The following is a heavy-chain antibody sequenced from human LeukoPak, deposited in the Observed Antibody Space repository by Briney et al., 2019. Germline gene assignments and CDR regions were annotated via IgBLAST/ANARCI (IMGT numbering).Heavy chain of an antibody. CDR1: GGTFSSYA. Sequence: GASVKVSCKASGGTFSSYAISWVRQAPGQGLEWMGRIIPIFGTANYAQKFQGRVTITTDESTSTAYMELSSLRSEDTAVYYCATDAGNGWYFDYWGQETLVTVSS. J-gene: IGHJ4*02. CDR3: ATDAGNGWYFDY. CDR2: IIPIFGTA. V-gene: IGHV1-69*05. D-gene: IGHD1-1*01.